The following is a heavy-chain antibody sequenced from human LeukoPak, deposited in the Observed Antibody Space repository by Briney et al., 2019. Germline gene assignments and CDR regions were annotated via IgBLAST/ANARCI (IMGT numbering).Heavy chain of an antibody. D-gene: IGHD5-18*01. CDR2: IYYSGST. CDR3: AREDTAMVDY. CDR1: GGSISSGGYY. Sequence: SQTLSLTCTVSGGSISSGGYYWSWIRQHPGKGLEWIGYIYYSGSTYYNPSLKSQVTISVDTSKNQFSLKLSSVTAADTAVYYCAREDTAMVDYWGQGTLVTVSS. V-gene: IGHV4-31*01. J-gene: IGHJ4*02.